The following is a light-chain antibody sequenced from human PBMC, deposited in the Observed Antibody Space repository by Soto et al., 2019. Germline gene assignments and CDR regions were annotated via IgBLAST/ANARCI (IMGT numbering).Light chain of an antibody. CDR1: QTISSW. Sequence: DFPLTQSHPTLSGSVRAGVIIXSRASQTISSWLAWYQQKPGKAPKLLIYKASTLKSGVPSRFSGSGSGTEFTLTISSLQPDDFATYYCQHYNSYSEAFGQGTKVDIK. V-gene: IGKV1-5*03. CDR2: KAS. CDR3: QHYNSYSEA. J-gene: IGKJ1*01.